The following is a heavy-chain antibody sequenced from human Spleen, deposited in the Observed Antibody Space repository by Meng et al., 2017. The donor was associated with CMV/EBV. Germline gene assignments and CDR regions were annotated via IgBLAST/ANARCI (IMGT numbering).Heavy chain of an antibody. D-gene: IGHD2-2*02. Sequence: SETLSLTCTVSGGSISSSSYYWGWIRQPPGKGLEWIGSIYYSGNTYYNPSLKSRVTISVDTSKNQFSLKLSSVTAADTAVYYCARECSTSCYSGMDVWGQGTTVTVSS. CDR2: IYYSGNT. J-gene: IGHJ6*02. CDR3: ARECSTSCYSGMDV. V-gene: IGHV4-39*07. CDR1: GGSISSSSYY.